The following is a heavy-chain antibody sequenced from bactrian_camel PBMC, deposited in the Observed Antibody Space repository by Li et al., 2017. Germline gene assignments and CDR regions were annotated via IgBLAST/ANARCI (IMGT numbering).Heavy chain of an antibody. V-gene: IGHV3S53*01. J-gene: IGHJ4*01. CDR1: GFTVRANC. CDR3: AARDECSSWSYASSLTETFYGS. D-gene: IGHD3*01. CDR2: ISGGYTS. Sequence: QVQLVESGGDSVQTGGSLNLTCTFSGFTVRANCMAWFRHQAPGKEREGVAFISGGYTSNYAASVKGRFTIVKDALQNTLYLRMNNLKVDDTGMYFCAARDECSSWSYASSLTETFYGSWGPGTQVTVS.